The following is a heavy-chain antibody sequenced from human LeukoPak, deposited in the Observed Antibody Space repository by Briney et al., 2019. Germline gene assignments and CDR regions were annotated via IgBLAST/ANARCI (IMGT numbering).Heavy chain of an antibody. CDR1: GGSISSYY. V-gene: IGHV4-59*12. J-gene: IGHJ4*02. CDR3: ARAVYRSSSTFDY. CDR2: IYYSGST. D-gene: IGHD6-6*01. Sequence: PSETLSLTCTVSGGSISSYYWSWIRQPPGKGLEWIGYIYYSGSTYYNPSLKSRVTISVDTSKNQFSLKLSSVTAADTAVYYCARAVYRSSSTFDYWGQGTLVTVSS.